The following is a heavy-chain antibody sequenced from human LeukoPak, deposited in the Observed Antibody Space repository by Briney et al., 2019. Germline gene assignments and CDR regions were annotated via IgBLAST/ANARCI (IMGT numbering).Heavy chain of an antibody. CDR2: IYHSGST. D-gene: IGHD2-2*01. Sequence: PSETLSLTCAVSGYSISSDCYWGWIRQPPGKRLEWIGSIYHSGSTSYNPSLKSRVTISVDTSKNQFSLKLTSVTAADSAVYYCARNATYPFDSWGQGTLVTVTS. CDR1: GYSISSDCY. V-gene: IGHV4-38-2*01. J-gene: IGHJ4*02. CDR3: ARNATYPFDS.